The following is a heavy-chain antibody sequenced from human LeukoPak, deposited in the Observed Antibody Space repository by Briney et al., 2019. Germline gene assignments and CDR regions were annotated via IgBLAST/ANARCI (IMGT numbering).Heavy chain of an antibody. CDR3: ARGYRLTRQPNDAFDI. J-gene: IGHJ3*02. CDR1: GYTFTSYG. D-gene: IGHD5-18*01. V-gene: IGHV1-18*01. Sequence: ASVKVSCKASGYTFTSYGISWVRQAPGQGLEWMGWISAYNGNTNYAQKLQGRVTMTTDTSTSTAHMELRSLRSDDTAVYYCARGYRLTRQPNDAFDIWGQGTMVTVSS. CDR2: ISAYNGNT.